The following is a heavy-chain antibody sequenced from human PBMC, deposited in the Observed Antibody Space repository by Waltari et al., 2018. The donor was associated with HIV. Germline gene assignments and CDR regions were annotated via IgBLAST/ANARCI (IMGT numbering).Heavy chain of an antibody. J-gene: IGHJ5*02. D-gene: IGHD2-8*02. V-gene: IGHV3-30*04. Sequence: QVRLLESWRGLVRLGKYLRPSREVSGFTFSDSTMPAVHQAPGTVMDRVADITIDGTKKIYTDSMKGRFCISRDTYNSTMYLQMNRLRPGDAGVYFCTKEVFYPQSTATRGCFDPWGQGTLVVVSS. CDR1: GFTFSDST. CDR3: TKEVFYPQSTATRGCFDP. CDR2: ITIDGTKK.